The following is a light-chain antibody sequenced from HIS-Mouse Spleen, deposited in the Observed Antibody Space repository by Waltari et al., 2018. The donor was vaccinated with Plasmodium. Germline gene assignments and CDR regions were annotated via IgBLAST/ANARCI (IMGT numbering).Light chain of an antibody. Sequence: DIQMPQSPSSLSASVGDRVTITCRASQSISSYLNWYQQKPGKAPKLLIYAASSLQSGVQSRFSGSGSGTDFTLTISSLQPEEFATYYCQQSYSTPWTFGQGTKVEIK. CDR1: QSISSY. J-gene: IGKJ1*01. CDR2: AAS. CDR3: QQSYSTPWT. V-gene: IGKV1-39*01.